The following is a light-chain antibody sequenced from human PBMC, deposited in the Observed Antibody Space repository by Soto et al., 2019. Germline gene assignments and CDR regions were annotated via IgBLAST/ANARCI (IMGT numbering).Light chain of an antibody. V-gene: IGKV3-11*01. CDR3: QQRRNWPPLT. Sequence: ETVLTQSPAHLSLSPGERATLSCRASESVEQYLAWYQQKPGQAPRLLIYDTTNRATGIPARFSGSGLGTDFTLTIASLEPEDFATYYCQQRRNWPPLTFGGGTKVEIK. CDR1: ESVEQY. J-gene: IGKJ4*01. CDR2: DTT.